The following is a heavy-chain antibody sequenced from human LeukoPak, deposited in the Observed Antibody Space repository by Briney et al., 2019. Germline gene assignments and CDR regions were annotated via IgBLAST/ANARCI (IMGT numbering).Heavy chain of an antibody. CDR2: IYTSGST. J-gene: IGHJ4*02. V-gene: IGHV4-4*07. Sequence: SETLSLTCTVSGGSISSYYWSWIRQPAGKGLEWIGRIYTSGSTNYNPSLKSRVTMSVDTSKNQFSLKLSSVTAAHTAVFYCAREVVVVAATLSNYFDYWGQGTLVTVSS. CDR1: GGSISSYY. D-gene: IGHD2-15*01. CDR3: AREVVVVAATLSNYFDY.